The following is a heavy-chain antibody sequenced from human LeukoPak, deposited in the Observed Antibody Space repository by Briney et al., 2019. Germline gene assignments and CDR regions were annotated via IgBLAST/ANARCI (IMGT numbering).Heavy chain of an antibody. CDR3: ARDRSPDFWSGDYRDAFDI. J-gene: IGHJ3*02. CDR1: GYTFTSYD. V-gene: IGHV1-18*01. D-gene: IGHD3-3*01. Sequence: ASVKVSCKASGYTFTSYDINWVRQAPGQGLECMGWISGYNGNTNSAQKLQGRVSMTTDTYTSTAYMELRSLRSDHTAVYYCARDRSPDFWSGDYRDAFDIWGQGTMVTVSS. CDR2: ISGYNGNT.